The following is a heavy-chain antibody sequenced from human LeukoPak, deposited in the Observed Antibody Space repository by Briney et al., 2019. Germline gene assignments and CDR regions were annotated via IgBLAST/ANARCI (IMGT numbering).Heavy chain of an antibody. D-gene: IGHD4-23*01. CDR2: IYYSGST. CDR3: ARHDYGGKDNDY. J-gene: IGHJ4*02. Sequence: SETLSLTCTVSGGSITSYYWSWIRQPPGKGLEWVGYIYYSGSTNYNPSLKSRVTISVDTSKNQFSLKLSSVTAADTAVYYCARHDYGGKDNDYWGQGTLVTVSS. V-gene: IGHV4-59*08. CDR1: GGSITSYY.